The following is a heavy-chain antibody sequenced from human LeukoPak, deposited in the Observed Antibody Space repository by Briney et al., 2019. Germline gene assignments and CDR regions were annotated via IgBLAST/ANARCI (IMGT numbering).Heavy chain of an antibody. D-gene: IGHD3-9*01. CDR3: ARSSAYYNEADM. CDR1: GYTFTSYY. Sequence: GASVKVSCKTFGYTFTSYYVHWVRQAAGQGLEWMGIINPSGGSTTYAQKFQGRLTMTSDTSTSTVYMELSSLRSEDTAVYYCARSSAYYNEADMWGQGTMVTVSS. V-gene: IGHV1-46*01. J-gene: IGHJ3*02. CDR2: INPSGGST.